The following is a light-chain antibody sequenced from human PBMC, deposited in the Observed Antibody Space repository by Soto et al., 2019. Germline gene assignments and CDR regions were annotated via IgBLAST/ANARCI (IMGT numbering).Light chain of an antibody. J-gene: IGKJ1*01. CDR3: QQLDSYPRT. CDR2: AAS. Sequence: DIQMTQSPSTLSASVGDRFAITCRASQTISSWLAWYQQKPWKAPKVLIYAASTLLSGVPSRFSGSGSGTEFSLTISSLQPEDFATYHCQQLDSYPRTFGQGTKVDIK. V-gene: IGKV1-9*01. CDR1: QTISSW.